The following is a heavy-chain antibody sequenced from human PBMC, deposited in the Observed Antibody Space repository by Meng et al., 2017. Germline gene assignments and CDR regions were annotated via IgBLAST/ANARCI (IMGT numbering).Heavy chain of an antibody. J-gene: IGHJ4*02. CDR3: ARGPNRWTGFDY. V-gene: IGHV1-8*01. CDR2: MNPNSGNT. CDR1: GSTFTSYD. Sequence: QVPVGPSVEEVKKPGCSVKVFCNASGSTFTSYDINWVQQATGQGLEWLGVMNPNSGNTGYAQKFQGRVTMTRNTSISTAYMELSSLRSEDTAVYYFARGPNRWTGFDYWGQGTLVTVSS. D-gene: IGHD3/OR15-3a*01.